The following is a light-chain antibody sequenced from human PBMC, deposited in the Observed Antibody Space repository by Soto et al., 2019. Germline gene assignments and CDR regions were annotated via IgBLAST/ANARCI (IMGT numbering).Light chain of an antibody. Sequence: ENLLNQVSGTPSLAVRERVPPSLRAKSSVSNYLAWYQQTPGQAPRLLIYDTSNRATGTPDRFSGSGSGTDFTLTISRPEPEDFTVYYCQQYGSSPLTFGGGTTVEIK. V-gene: IGKV3-20*01. CDR3: QQYGSSPLT. CDR1: SSVSNY. CDR2: DTS. J-gene: IGKJ4*01.